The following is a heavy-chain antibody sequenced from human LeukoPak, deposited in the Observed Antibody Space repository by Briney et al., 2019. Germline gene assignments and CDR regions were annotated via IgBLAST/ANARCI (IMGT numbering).Heavy chain of an antibody. Sequence: GRSLRLSCAASGFTFSSYAMHWVRQAPGKGLEWVAVISYDGSNKYYADSVKGRFTISRDNSKNTLYLQMNSLRAEDTAVYYCAKDEAVVRVFDYWGQGTLVTVSS. CDR3: AKDEAVVRVFDY. J-gene: IGHJ4*02. D-gene: IGHD3-10*01. CDR1: GFTFSSYA. V-gene: IGHV3-30-3*01. CDR2: ISYDGSNK.